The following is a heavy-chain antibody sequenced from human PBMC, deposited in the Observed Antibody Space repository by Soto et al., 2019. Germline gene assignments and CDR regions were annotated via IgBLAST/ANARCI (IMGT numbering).Heavy chain of an antibody. J-gene: IGHJ6*03. CDR3: AKGGVAGSGVGYYYYYMDV. D-gene: IGHD6-19*01. CDR2: ISWNSGSI. CDR1: GFTFDDYA. Sequence: GGSLRLSCAASGFTFDDYAMHWVRQAPGKGLEWVSGISWNSGSIGYADSVKGRFTISRDNAKNSLYLQMNSLRAEDTALYYCAKGGVAGSGVGYYYYYMDVWGKGTTVTVSS. V-gene: IGHV3-9*01.